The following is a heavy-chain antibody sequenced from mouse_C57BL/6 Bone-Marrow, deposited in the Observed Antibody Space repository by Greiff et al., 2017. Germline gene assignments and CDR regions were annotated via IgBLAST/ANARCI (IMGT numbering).Heavy chain of an antibody. CDR2: IHPNSGST. Sequence: QVQLQQPGAELVKPGASVKLSCKASGYTFTSYWMHWVKQRPGQGLEWIGMIHPNSGSTNYNQKFKGKSTLTVDKSSSTAYMQLSSLTSEDSAVYYCAADVYYGFAYWGQGTLVTVSA. V-gene: IGHV1-64*01. CDR3: AADVYYGFAY. D-gene: IGHD2-3*01. J-gene: IGHJ3*01. CDR1: GYTFTSYW.